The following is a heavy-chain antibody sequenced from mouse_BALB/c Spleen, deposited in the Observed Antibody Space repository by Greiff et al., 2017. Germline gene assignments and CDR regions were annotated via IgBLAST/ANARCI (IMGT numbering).Heavy chain of an antibody. Sequence: DVKLQESGPDLVKPSQSLSLTCTVTGYSITSGYSWHWIRQFPGNKLEWMGYIHYSGSTNYNPSLKSRISITRDTSKNQFFLQLNSVTTEDTATYYCARDYYYGSSYLYWYFDVWGAGTTVTVSS. CDR1: GYSITSGYS. J-gene: IGHJ1*01. CDR2: IHYSGST. CDR3: ARDYYYGSSYLYWYFDV. V-gene: IGHV3-1*02. D-gene: IGHD1-1*01.